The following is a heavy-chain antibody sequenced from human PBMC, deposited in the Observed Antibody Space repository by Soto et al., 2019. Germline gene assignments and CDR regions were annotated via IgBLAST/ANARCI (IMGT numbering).Heavy chain of an antibody. J-gene: IGHJ6*02. CDR1: GFAFSSSW. V-gene: IGHV3-7*03. CDR2: IKEDGSEK. CDR3: TRKRFGMDV. Sequence: GGSLRLSCAASGFAFSSSWMSWVRQAPGKGLEWVANIKEDGSEKDYVDPVKGRFTITRDNAKNSLYLQMNNLRAEDTAVYFCTRKRFGMDVWGQGTTVTVSS.